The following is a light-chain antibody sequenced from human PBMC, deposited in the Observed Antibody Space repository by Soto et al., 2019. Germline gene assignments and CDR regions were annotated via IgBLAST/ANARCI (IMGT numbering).Light chain of an antibody. J-gene: IGLJ2*01. CDR2: SNN. Sequence: QSVLTQPPSASGTPGQRDTISCSGSSSNIGSNYVYWYQQLPGTAPKLLIYSNNQRPSGVPDRFSGSKSGTSASLAISGLRSEDEADYYCAAWDDSLSGVLFGGGTQLTVL. V-gene: IGLV1-47*02. CDR1: SSNIGSNY. CDR3: AAWDDSLSGVL.